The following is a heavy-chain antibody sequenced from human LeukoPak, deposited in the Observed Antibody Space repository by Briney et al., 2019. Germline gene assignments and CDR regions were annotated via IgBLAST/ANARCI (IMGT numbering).Heavy chain of an antibody. CDR3: ARMDCVSTSCPFDY. CDR1: GGSISSYY. J-gene: IGHJ4*02. D-gene: IGHD2-2*01. V-gene: IGHV4-59*01. Sequence: SETLSLTCSVSGGSISSYYWSWIRQSPGKGLEWIGYISDSGNTNYDPFLKSRVSISVDTSKNQLSLKLRSVTAADTAAYYCARMDCVSTSCPFDYWGQGTLVTVSS. CDR2: ISDSGNT.